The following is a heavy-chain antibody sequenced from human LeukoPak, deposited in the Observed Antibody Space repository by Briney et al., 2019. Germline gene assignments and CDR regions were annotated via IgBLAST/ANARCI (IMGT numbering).Heavy chain of an antibody. Sequence: GASVKVSCKASGYTFTSYGISWVRQAPGQGLELMGWISAYNGNTNYAQKLQGRVTMTTDTSTSTAYMELRSLRSDDTAVYYCARDSGSYSGDYYYYMDVWGKGTTVTVSS. J-gene: IGHJ6*03. CDR2: ISAYNGNT. CDR1: GYTFTSYG. D-gene: IGHD1-26*01. CDR3: ARDSGSYSGDYYYYMDV. V-gene: IGHV1-18*01.